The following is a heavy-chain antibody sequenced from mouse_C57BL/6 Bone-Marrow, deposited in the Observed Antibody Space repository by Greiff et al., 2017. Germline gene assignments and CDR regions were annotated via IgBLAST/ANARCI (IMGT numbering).Heavy chain of an antibody. CDR3: TTGLRRGGYAMDY. D-gene: IGHD2-2*01. CDR1: GFNIKDDY. Sequence: DVKLVESGAELVRPGASVKLSCTASGFNIKDDYMHWVKQRPEQGLEWIGWIDPENGDTEYASKFQGKATITADTSSNTAYLQLSSLTSEDTAVYYCTTGLRRGGYAMDYWGQGTSVTVSS. CDR2: IDPENGDT. V-gene: IGHV14-4*01. J-gene: IGHJ4*01.